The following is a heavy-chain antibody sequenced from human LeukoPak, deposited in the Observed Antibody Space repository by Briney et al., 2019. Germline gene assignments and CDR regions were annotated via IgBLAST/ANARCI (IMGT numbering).Heavy chain of an antibody. CDR1: GYTFTGYY. CDR2: INPNGGGT. Sequence: ASVKVSCKASGYTFTGYYMHWVRQAPGQGLEWMGWINPNGGGTNYAQKFQGRVTMTRDTSISTVYMELFSLRSDDTAVYYCARDPSMRTTTMKTEKTYFYMDVWGKGTTVTVSS. D-gene: IGHD1/OR15-1a*01. V-gene: IGHV1-2*02. CDR3: ARDPSMRTTTMKTEKTYFYMDV. J-gene: IGHJ6*03.